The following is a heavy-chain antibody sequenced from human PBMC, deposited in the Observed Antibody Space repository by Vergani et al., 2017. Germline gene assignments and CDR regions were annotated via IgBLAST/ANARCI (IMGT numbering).Heavy chain of an antibody. CDR1: GGSISSGSYY. J-gene: IGHJ4*02. D-gene: IGHD3-10*01. CDR3: WCGSGKDIDG. CDR2: IYYSGTT. V-gene: IGHV4-39*01. Sequence: QLQLQESGPGLVKPSETLSLTCTVSGGSISSGSYYWGWVRQPPGKGREWIGTIYYSGTTNYKPSLNSRVTISVDTSKNQLSRKLSSVTAADTAVYYGWCGSGKDIDGWRQGCLVTVSS.